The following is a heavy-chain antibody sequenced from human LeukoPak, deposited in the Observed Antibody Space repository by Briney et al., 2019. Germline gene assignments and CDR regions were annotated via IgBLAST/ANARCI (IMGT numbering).Heavy chain of an antibody. V-gene: IGHV3-66*02. CDR2: IHIDGST. J-gene: IGHJ4*02. Sequence: PGGSLRLSCAASGFTVSGDYMNWVRQAPGKGLEWVSVIHIDGSTYYADSVKGRFTISRDNSKNTLYLQMNSLRAEDTAVYYCANQDSTEYSYYFDFWGQGTLVTVSS. D-gene: IGHD2/OR15-2a*01. CDR1: GFTVSGDY. CDR3: ANQDSTEYSYYFDF.